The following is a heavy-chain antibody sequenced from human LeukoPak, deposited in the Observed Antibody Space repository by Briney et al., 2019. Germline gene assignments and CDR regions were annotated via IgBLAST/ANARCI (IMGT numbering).Heavy chain of an antibody. Sequence: PGGSLRLSCAASGFTFTSYAMSWIRQAPGKGLEWVSATSGGGEDTYYPGSVKGRFTISRDNSKNTLYLQMNSLRAEDTATYYCAKPRAMTTGVGRYFDLWGRGTLVTVSS. CDR3: AKPRAMTTGVGRYFDL. V-gene: IGHV3-23*01. CDR2: TSGGGEDT. D-gene: IGHD1-1*01. CDR1: GFTFTSYA. J-gene: IGHJ2*01.